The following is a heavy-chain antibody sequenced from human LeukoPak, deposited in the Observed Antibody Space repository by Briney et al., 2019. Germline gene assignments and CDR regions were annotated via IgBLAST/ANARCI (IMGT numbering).Heavy chain of an antibody. CDR3: ASKNY. Sequence: PSETLSLTCAVSGGSISSGGYSWSWIRQPPGEGLEWIGYIYHSGSTYYNPSLKSRVTISIDRSKNQFSLKLSSVTAADTAVYYCASKNYWGQGTLATVSS. CDR2: IYHSGST. J-gene: IGHJ4*02. CDR1: GGSISSGGYS. V-gene: IGHV4-30-2*01.